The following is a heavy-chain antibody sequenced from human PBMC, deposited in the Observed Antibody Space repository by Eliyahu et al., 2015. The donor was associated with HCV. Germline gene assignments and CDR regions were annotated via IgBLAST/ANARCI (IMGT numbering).Heavy chain of an antibody. Sequence: QVQLVESGGGVVQPGRSXRLSCAASGFTFSSXXXXWVRQAPGKGLEWVAVIWYDGSNKYYADSVKGRFTISRDNSKNTLYLQMNSLRAEDTAVYYCARDPFDDTYYYDSSGYAFDIWGQGTMVTVSS. CDR2: IWYDGSNK. CDR1: GFTFSSXX. V-gene: IGHV3-33*01. CDR3: ARDPFDDTYYYDSSGYAFDI. J-gene: IGHJ3*02. D-gene: IGHD3-22*01.